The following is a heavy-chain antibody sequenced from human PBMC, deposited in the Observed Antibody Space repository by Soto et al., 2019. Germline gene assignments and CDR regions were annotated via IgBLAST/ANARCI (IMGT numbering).Heavy chain of an antibody. J-gene: IGHJ4*02. CDR2: ISGSGGST. CDR3: AKDCSGGSCYDYFDY. V-gene: IGHV3-23*01. CDR1: GFTFSSYA. Sequence: EVQLLESGGGLVQPGGSLRLSRAASGFTFSSYAMSWVRQAPGKGLEWVSAISGSGGSTYYADSVKGRFTISRDNSKNTLYLQMNSLRAEDTAVYYCAKDCSGGSCYDYFDYWGQGTLVTVSS. D-gene: IGHD2-15*01.